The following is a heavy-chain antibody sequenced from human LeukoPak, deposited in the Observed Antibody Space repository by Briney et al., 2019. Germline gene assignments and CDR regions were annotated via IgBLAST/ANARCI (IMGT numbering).Heavy chain of an antibody. CDR2: ISGSSSDI. D-gene: IGHD3-16*01. CDR1: GFTFSSYS. J-gene: IGHJ1*01. Sequence: GGSLRLSCAASGFTFSSYSMNWVRQAPGKGLEWVSSISGSSSDIYYADSVKGRFTISRDNAKNTLYLQMNSLRAEDTAVYFCLYGGYFQHWGQGTLVTVSS. V-gene: IGHV3-21*01. CDR3: LYGGYFQH.